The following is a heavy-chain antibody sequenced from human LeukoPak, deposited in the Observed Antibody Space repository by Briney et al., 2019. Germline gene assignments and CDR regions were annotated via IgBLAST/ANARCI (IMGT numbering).Heavy chain of an antibody. D-gene: IGHD6-13*01. CDR2: INHSGST. Sequence: SETLSLTCAVYGGSFSGYYWSWIRQPPGKGLEWIGEINHSGSTNYNPSLKSRVTISVDTSKNQFSLKLSSVTAADTVVYYCAPLLKGIAAAGGVWFDPWGQGTLVTVSS. V-gene: IGHV4-34*01. CDR1: GGSFSGYY. CDR3: APLLKGIAAAGGVWFDP. J-gene: IGHJ5*02.